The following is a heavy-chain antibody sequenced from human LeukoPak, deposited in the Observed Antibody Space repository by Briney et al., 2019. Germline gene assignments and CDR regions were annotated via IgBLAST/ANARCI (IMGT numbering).Heavy chain of an antibody. D-gene: IGHD3-22*01. V-gene: IGHV3-30-3*01. CDR3: APPPMIVVVPGDY. J-gene: IGHJ4*02. CDR2: ISYDGSNK. Sequence: PGGSLRLSCAASGFTFSSYAMHWVRQAPGKGLEWVAVISYDGSNKYYADSVKGRFTISRDNSKNTLYLQMNSLRAEDTAVYYCAPPPMIVVVPGDYWGQGTLVTVSS. CDR1: GFTFSSYA.